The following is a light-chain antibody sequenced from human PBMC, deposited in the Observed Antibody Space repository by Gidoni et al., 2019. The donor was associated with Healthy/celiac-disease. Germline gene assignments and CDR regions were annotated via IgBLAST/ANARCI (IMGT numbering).Light chain of an antibody. CDR2: GAS. Sequence: EIVLTQSPGTLSLSPGERATLSCRASQSVSSSYLAWYQQKPGQAPRLLIYGASSRATGIPDRFSGSGSGTYFTLTISKLDPEDFAVYYCQQYGSSRWTFGQGTKVEIK. J-gene: IGKJ1*01. CDR3: QQYGSSRWT. V-gene: IGKV3-20*01. CDR1: QSVSSSY.